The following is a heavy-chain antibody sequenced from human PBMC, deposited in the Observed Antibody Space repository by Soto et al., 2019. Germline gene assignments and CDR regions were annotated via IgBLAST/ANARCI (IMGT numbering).Heavy chain of an antibody. D-gene: IGHD6-13*01. CDR3: ARGAGSSSWYRGYYYGMDV. Sequence: SSETLSLTCTVSGGSVSSGRYYLSWIRQPPGKGLEWIGDIYYSGSTNYNPSLKSRVTISVDTAKNQFSLKLSSVTAADTAVYYCARGAGSSSWYRGYYYGMDVWGQGTTVTVSS. J-gene: IGHJ6*02. CDR1: GGSVSSGRYY. V-gene: IGHV4-61*01. CDR2: IYYSGST.